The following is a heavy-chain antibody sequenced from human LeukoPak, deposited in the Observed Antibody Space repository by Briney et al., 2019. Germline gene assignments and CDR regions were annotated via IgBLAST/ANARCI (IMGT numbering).Heavy chain of an antibody. V-gene: IGHV4-38-2*02. CDR1: GYSISSGYY. Sequence: SETLSLTCTVSGYSISSGYYWGWIRQPPGKGLEWIGSIYHSGSTYYNPSLKSRVTISVDTSKNQFSLKLSSVTAADTAVYYCARESYDSSGYYYVETNDAFDIWGQGTMVTVSS. CDR3: ARESYDSSGYYYVETNDAFDI. D-gene: IGHD3-22*01. J-gene: IGHJ3*02. CDR2: IYHSGST.